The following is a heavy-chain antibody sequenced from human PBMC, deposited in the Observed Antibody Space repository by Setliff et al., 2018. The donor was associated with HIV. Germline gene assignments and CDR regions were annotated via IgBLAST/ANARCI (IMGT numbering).Heavy chain of an antibody. CDR2: INHSGST. Sequence: PSETLSLTCAVYGGSFSGYYWSWIRQPPGKGLEWIGEINHSGSTNYNPSLKSRVTISVDTSKNQFSLKLSSVTAADTAVYYCARYYGSGSYYPWGQGTLVTVPQ. D-gene: IGHD3-10*01. CDR1: GGSFSGYY. V-gene: IGHV4-34*01. J-gene: IGHJ5*02. CDR3: ARYYGSGSYYP.